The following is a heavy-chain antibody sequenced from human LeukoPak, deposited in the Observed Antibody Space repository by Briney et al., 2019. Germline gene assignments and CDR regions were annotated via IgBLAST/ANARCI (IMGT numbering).Heavy chain of an antibody. V-gene: IGHV4-59*08. D-gene: IGHD1/OR15-1a*01. J-gene: IGHJ4*02. CDR1: GVSIRSYY. CDR3: ARSIIGTRSKFDY. CDR2: ISYSGTT. Sequence: SETLSLTCSVSGVSIRSYYWSWMGQPPRKGLDWIGDISYSGTTNYNPSLKSRVTISLDTSKNQFALKLSSVPAADTAVYYCARSIIGTRSKFDYWGQGTLVTVSS.